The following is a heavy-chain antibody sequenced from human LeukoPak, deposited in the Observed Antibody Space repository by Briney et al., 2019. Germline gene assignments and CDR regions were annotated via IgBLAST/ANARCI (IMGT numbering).Heavy chain of an antibody. CDR1: GGTFSSYA. J-gene: IGHJ5*02. CDR2: IIPIFGTA. D-gene: IGHD1-14*01. Sequence: AVKVSCKASGGTFSSYAISWVRQAPGRGLEWMGGIIPIFGTANYAQKFQGRVTITADKSTSTAYMELSSLRSEDTGVYYCASAENPWFDPWGQGNLVTVSS. V-gene: IGHV1-69*06. CDR3: ASAENPWFDP.